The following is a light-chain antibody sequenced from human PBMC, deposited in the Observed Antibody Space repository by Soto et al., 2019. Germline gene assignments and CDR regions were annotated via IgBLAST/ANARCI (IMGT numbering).Light chain of an antibody. CDR1: QGIINY. CDR2: GAS. J-gene: IGKJ3*01. V-gene: IGKV1-9*01. Sequence: IQLTQSPSSLSASMGDRVTITCRASQGIINYLAWYQQKPGKAPKLLIYGASTLQGGVPSRFSGSGAGTDFSVSGSSLQPEDVGTYYCQRLLVYPRAFGPGTKVDIK. CDR3: QRLLVYPRA.